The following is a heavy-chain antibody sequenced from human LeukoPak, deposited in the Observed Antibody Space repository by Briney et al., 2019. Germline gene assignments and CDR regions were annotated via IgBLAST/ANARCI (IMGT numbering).Heavy chain of an antibody. Sequence: SETLSLTCAVYGGSFSGYYWSWIRQPPGKGLEWIGEINHSGSTNYNPSLKSRVTISVDTSKNQFSLKLSSVTAADTAVYYCARRVVVTAIDYWGQGTLVTVSS. V-gene: IGHV4-34*01. D-gene: IGHD2-21*02. CDR2: INHSGST. CDR1: GGSFSGYY. CDR3: ARRVVVTAIDY. J-gene: IGHJ4*02.